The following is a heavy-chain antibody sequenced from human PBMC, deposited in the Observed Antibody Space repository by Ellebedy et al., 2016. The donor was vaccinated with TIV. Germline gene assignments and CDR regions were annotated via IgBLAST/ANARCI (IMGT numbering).Heavy chain of an antibody. Sequence: GESLKISCAASGFTFSSYSMNWVRQAPGRGLEWVSYISTSSHTIYSADSVKGRFTISRDNAKNSLYLQMNSRRAEDTAVYYCVKVGIMIVMGYGMDVWGQGTTVTVSS. J-gene: IGHJ6*02. V-gene: IGHV3-48*01. CDR3: VKVGIMIVMGYGMDV. D-gene: IGHD3-22*01. CDR2: ISTSSHTI. CDR1: GFTFSSYS.